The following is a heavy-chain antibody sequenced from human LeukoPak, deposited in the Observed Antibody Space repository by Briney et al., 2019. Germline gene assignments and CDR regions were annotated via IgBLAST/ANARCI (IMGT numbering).Heavy chain of an antibody. D-gene: IGHD6-19*01. CDR3: AKLPMYTSGWFPPTK. J-gene: IGHJ4*02. V-gene: IGHV3-23*01. Sequence: PGGSLRLSCVASGFSFSIYAMSWVRQAPGKGLEWVSGISARGDSTYYADSVKGRFTISRDNSKNTLFLQMNSLRAEDTAAYYCAKLPMYTSGWFPPTKWGQGTLVTVSS. CDR2: ISARGDST. CDR1: GFSFSIYA.